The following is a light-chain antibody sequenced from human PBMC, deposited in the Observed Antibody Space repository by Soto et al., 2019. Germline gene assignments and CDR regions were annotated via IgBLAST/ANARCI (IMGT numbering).Light chain of an antibody. V-gene: IGKV3-15*01. CDR2: GAS. CDR1: QSVSSN. J-gene: IGKJ1*01. Sequence: EMVMTQSPATLSVSPGERATLSCRASQSVSSNLAWYQQKPGQAPRLLIYGASTRATGIPARFSGSGSGTEFTLTISSLEPEDFAVYYCQQRSNWPRTFGQGTKVDI. CDR3: QQRSNWPRT.